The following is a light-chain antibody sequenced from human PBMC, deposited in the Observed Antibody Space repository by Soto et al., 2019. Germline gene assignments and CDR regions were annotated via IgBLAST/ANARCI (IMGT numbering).Light chain of an antibody. CDR3: QQYKSYSYT. CDR2: DAS. V-gene: IGKV1-5*01. Sequence: DIQMTQSPSILSASVGDRVAITCRASESISNWLAWYQQKPGKAPKVLIYDASRLQSGVPERFSGSGSGTEFTLTISSLQADDIATYYCQQYKSYSYTFGQGTNLKI. CDR1: ESISNW. J-gene: IGKJ2*01.